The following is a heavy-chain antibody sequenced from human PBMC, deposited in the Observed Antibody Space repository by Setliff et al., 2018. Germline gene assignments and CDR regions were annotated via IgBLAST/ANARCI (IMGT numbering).Heavy chain of an antibody. CDR2: ISYSGNT. J-gene: IGHJ5*02. D-gene: IGHD3-10*01. CDR3: ARDRSALVRGVVHHNYFDP. CDR1: GASIRSGTFY. Sequence: PSETLSLTCTVSGASIRSGTFYWRWIRLHPGKGLEWIGYISYSGNTYYNPSFGGRLALSVDASMNQFSLRLNSVTAADSAIYYCARDRSALVRGVVHHNYFDPWGQGNKVTVS. V-gene: IGHV4-31*03.